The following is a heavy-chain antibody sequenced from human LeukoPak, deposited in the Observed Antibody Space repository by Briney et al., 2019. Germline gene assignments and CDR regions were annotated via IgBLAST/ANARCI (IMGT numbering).Heavy chain of an antibody. V-gene: IGHV3-15*01. Sequence: KTGGSLRLSCAASGFSFSNAYMSWVRQAPGKGLEWVGRIKRKTDGGTTDYAAPVKGRFTISRDDSKNTLYLQMNSLKTEDTAVYYCTTGGTVTFDYWGQGTLVTVSS. CDR1: GFSFSNAY. CDR3: TTGGTVTFDY. J-gene: IGHJ4*02. D-gene: IGHD4-17*01. CDR2: IKRKTDGGTT.